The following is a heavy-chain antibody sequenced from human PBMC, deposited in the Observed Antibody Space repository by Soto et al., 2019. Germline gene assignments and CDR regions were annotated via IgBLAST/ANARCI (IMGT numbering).Heavy chain of an antibody. D-gene: IGHD3-16*01. Sequence: SVKVSCKASGGTFSSHAISWVRQAPGQGLEWMGGIIPFFRATNYAQKFQGRVTITADDSTSTAYMDLYSLRSEDTAVYYCARDVPLNYYDGTFSYYAMDVWGQGTTVTVSS. CDR3: ARDVPLNYYDGTFSYYAMDV. CDR1: GGTFSSHA. CDR2: IIPFFRAT. J-gene: IGHJ6*02. V-gene: IGHV1-69*13.